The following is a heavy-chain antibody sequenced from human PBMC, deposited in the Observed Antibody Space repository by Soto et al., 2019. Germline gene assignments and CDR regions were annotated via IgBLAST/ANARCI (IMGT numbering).Heavy chain of an antibody. D-gene: IGHD4-17*01. V-gene: IGHV1-2*04. CDR3: ARGRNYGDAEYYYGMDV. CDR1: GYTFASYA. Sequence: ASVTVSCKASGYTFASYAMHWVRQAPGQRLEWMGWINADSGDTNYAQKFQGWVTMTRDTSISTAYMELSRLRSDDTAVYYCARGRNYGDAEYYYGMDVWGQGTTVTV. J-gene: IGHJ6*02. CDR2: INADSGDT.